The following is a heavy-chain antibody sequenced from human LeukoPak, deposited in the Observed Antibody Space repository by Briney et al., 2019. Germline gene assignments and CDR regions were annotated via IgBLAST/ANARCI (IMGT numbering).Heavy chain of an antibody. V-gene: IGHV3-9*01. CDR2: ISWNSGSI. CDR3: VREDLGIEY. D-gene: IGHD1-26*01. J-gene: IGHJ4*02. Sequence: GGSLRLSCAASGFTFDDYAMHWVRRAPGKGLEWVSGISWNSGSIGYADSVKGRFTISRDNAKNSLYLQMSSLRAEDTAVYYCVREDLGIEYWGQGTLVTVS. CDR1: GFTFDDYA.